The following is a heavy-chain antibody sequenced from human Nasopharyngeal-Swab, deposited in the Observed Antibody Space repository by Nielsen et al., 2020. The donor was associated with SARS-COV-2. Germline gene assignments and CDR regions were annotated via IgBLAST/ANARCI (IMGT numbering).Heavy chain of an antibody. Sequence: GESLKISCAASGFTFSSYWMHWVRQAPGKGLVWVSRINSDGSSTNYADSVKGRFTISRDNAKNSLYLQMNSLRAEDTAVYYCARDRPDYDFWSGYSSYYYYYMDVWGKGTTVTVSS. J-gene: IGHJ6*03. D-gene: IGHD3-3*01. CDR2: INSDGSST. CDR1: GFTFSSYW. CDR3: ARDRPDYDFWSGYSSYYYYYMDV. V-gene: IGHV3-74*01.